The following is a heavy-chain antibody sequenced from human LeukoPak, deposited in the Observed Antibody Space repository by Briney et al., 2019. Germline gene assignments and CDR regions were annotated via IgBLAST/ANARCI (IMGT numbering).Heavy chain of an antibody. J-gene: IGHJ4*02. CDR1: GFTFSNAL. V-gene: IGHV3-15*01. CDR2: IKSKTDGGTT. D-gene: IGHD3-22*01. Sequence: GGSLRLSCAASGFTFSNALMSWVRQALGKGLEWVGRIKSKTDGGTTDYAAPVKGRFTISRDDSKNTLYLQMNSLKTEDTAVYYCTTLYYYDSSVDDYWGQGTLVTVSS. CDR3: TTLYYYDSSVDDY.